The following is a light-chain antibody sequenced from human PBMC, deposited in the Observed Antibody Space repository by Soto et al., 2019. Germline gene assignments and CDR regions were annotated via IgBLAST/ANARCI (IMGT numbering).Light chain of an antibody. CDR3: QQYGSSPGT. Sequence: EIVLTQAAGTLSLSPGERATLSCRASQSVSSSYLAWYQQKPGQAPRLLIDGASSRATGIPDRFSGSGSGTDFTLTISRLEPEDFAVYYCQQYGSSPGTFGEGTKVDIK. CDR2: GAS. J-gene: IGKJ1*01. CDR1: QSVSSSY. V-gene: IGKV3-20*01.